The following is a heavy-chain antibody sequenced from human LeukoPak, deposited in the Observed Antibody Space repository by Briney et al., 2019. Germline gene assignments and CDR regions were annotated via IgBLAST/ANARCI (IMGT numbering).Heavy chain of an antibody. J-gene: IGHJ4*02. V-gene: IGHV3-23*01. Sequence: PGGSLRLSCAASGFTFSSYSMNWVRQAPGKGLEWVSTISGSGGSTYYADSVKGRFTISRDNSKNTLSLQMNSLRAEDTAVYYCAKSGLVTAIRSYFDYWGQGTLVTVSS. CDR2: ISGSGGST. CDR3: AKSGLVTAIRSYFDY. CDR1: GFTFSSYS. D-gene: IGHD2-21*02.